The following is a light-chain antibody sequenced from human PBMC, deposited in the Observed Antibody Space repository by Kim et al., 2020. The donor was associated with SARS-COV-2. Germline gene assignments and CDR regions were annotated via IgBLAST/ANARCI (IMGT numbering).Light chain of an antibody. J-gene: IGKJ1*01. CDR3: QHYNNWPPWT. V-gene: IGKV3-15*01. Sequence: SPGERATPSCRASQSVTTNLAWYQQKPGQAPRLLIYGASTRATGIPARFSGSGSGTEFTLTISSLQSEDFAVYYCQHYNNWPPWTFGQGTKVDIK. CDR2: GAS. CDR1: QSVTTN.